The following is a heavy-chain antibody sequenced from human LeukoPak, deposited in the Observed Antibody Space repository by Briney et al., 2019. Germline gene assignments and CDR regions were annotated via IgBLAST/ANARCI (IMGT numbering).Heavy chain of an antibody. CDR3: ARLERPADFDY. D-gene: IGHD1-1*01. J-gene: IGHJ4*02. CDR2: IYPDDSDT. V-gene: IGHV5-51*01. Sequence: GESLKISCKASGYSFTNYWIGWVRQMPGKGLEWMGIIYPDDSDTRYSPSFQGQVTISADKSISTAYLQWSSLKASDTAMYYCARLERPADFDYWGQGTLVTVSS. CDR1: GYSFTNYW.